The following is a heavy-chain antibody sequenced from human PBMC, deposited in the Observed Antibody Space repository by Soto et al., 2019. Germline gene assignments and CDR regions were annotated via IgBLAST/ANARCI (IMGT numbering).Heavy chain of an antibody. CDR2: INHSGRS. CDR1: GGSFSGYY. CDR3: ARSGYCSGVSCYGLVTAPDGMDV. D-gene: IGHD2-15*01. V-gene: IGHV4-34*01. J-gene: IGHJ6*02. Sequence: SETLSLTCAVDGGSFSGYYWSWNRQPPGKGLEWIGEINHSGRSNYNPSLKSRVTISVDTSKNQFSLKLSSVTAADTAVYYCARSGYCSGVSCYGLVTAPDGMDVWGQGTTFTVSS.